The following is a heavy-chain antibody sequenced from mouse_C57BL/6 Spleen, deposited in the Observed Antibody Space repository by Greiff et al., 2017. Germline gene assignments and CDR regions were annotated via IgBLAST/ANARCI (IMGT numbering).Heavy chain of an antibody. D-gene: IGHD4-1*01. CDR2: IYPSDSET. Sequence: QVQLQQSGAELVRPGSSVKLSCKASGYTFTSYWMDWVKQRPGQGLEWIGNIYPSDSETHYNQKFKDKATLTVDKSSSTAYMQLSSLTSEDSAVYYCARTLTWYYAMDYWGQGTSVTVSS. CDR3: ARTLTWYYAMDY. CDR1: GYTFTSYW. J-gene: IGHJ4*01. V-gene: IGHV1-61*01.